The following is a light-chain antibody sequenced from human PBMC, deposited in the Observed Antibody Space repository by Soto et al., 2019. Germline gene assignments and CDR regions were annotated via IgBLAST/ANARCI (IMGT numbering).Light chain of an antibody. V-gene: IGKV1-39*01. CDR2: GAS. CDR3: QQSYSPRYT. CDR1: ESVITY. J-gene: IGKJ2*01. Sequence: DIQMTQSPSSLSTSVGDRVTITCRASESVITYLNWYQQKPGKAPKLLIYGASSLQSGVPSRFSGSGSGTDFTLTISGLQPEDFANYYCQQSYSPRYTFGQGTKLEIK.